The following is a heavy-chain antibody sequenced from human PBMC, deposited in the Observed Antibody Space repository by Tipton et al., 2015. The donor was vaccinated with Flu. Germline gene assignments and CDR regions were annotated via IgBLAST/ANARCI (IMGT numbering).Heavy chain of an antibody. J-gene: IGHJ6*03. CDR1: GFTFDDYA. CDR2: ISWDGGST. D-gene: IGHD1-26*01. V-gene: IGHV3-43D*04. CDR3: AKDGIVGARAPPSYYYYYMDV. Sequence: SLRLSCAASGFTFDDYAMHWVRQAPGKGLEWVSLISWDGGSTYYADSVKGRFTISRDNSKNSLYLQMNSLRAEDTALYYCAKDGIVGARAPPSYYYYYMDVWGKGTTVTVSS.